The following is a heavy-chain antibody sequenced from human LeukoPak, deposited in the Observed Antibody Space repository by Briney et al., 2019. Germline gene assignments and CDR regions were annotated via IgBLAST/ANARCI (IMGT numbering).Heavy chain of an antibody. D-gene: IGHD3-10*01. CDR1: GFTFSSYA. Sequence: GGSLRLSCAASGFTFSSYAMSWVRQAPGKGLEWVSAISGSGGSTYYADSVKGRFTISRDNSKNTLYLQMNSLRAEDTAVYYCAKISGSGSYYLTVDYYYYYMDVWGKGTTVTVSS. CDR3: AKISGSGSYYLTVDYYYYYMDV. CDR2: ISGSGGST. V-gene: IGHV3-23*01. J-gene: IGHJ6*03.